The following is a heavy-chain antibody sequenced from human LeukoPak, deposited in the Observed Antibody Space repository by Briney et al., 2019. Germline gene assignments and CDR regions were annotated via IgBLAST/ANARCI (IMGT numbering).Heavy chain of an antibody. J-gene: IGHJ4*02. V-gene: IGHV5-51*01. CDR1: GYSFTSYW. Sequence: GESLKISRKGSGYSFTSYWIGWVRQMPGKGLEWMGIIYPGDPDTRYSPSFQGQVTISADKSISTAYLQWSSLKASDTAMYYCARRGGSYSTGGFYYFDYWGQGTLVTVSS. D-gene: IGHD1-26*01. CDR3: ARRGGSYSTGGFYYFDY. CDR2: IYPGDPDT.